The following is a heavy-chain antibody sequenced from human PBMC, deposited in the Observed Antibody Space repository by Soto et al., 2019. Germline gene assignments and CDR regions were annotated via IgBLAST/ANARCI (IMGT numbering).Heavy chain of an antibody. CDR2: IIPILGIA. Sequence: QVQLVQSGAAVKKPGSSVKVSCKASGGSFSSYTISWVRQAPGQGLEWMGRIIPILGIANYAQKFQGRVTITADKSTSTAYMELSSLRSEDTAVYYCASGGATTQNWFDPWGQGTLATVSS. J-gene: IGHJ5*02. CDR1: GGSFSSYT. D-gene: IGHD5-12*01. V-gene: IGHV1-69*02. CDR3: ASGGATTQNWFDP.